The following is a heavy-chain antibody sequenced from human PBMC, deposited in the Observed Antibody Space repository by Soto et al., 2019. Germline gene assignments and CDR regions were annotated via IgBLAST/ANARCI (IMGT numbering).Heavy chain of an antibody. CDR1: GGTFSSYT. Sequence: QVQLVQSGAEVKKPGSSVKVSCKASGGTFSSYTISWVRQAPGQGLEWMGRIIPILGIANYAQKFQGRVTITADKSTSTAYMELSSLRSEDTAVYYCARDQEVTDVFFDYWGQGTLVTVSS. CDR2: IIPILGIA. D-gene: IGHD3-10*02. CDR3: ARDQEVTDVFFDY. J-gene: IGHJ4*02. V-gene: IGHV1-69*08.